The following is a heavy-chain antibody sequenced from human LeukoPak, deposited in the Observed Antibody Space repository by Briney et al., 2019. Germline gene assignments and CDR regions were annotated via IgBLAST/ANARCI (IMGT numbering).Heavy chain of an antibody. CDR1: GFTFSSYE. CDR2: ISSSGSTI. CDR3: ARDRSNIAASDGWFDP. J-gene: IGHJ5*02. D-gene: IGHD6-13*01. Sequence: PGGSLRLSCAASGFTFSSYEMNWVRQAPGKGLEWVSYISSSGSTIYYADPVKGRFTISRDNAKNSLYLQMNSLRAEDTAVYYCARDRSNIAASDGWFDPWGQGTLVTVSS. V-gene: IGHV3-48*03.